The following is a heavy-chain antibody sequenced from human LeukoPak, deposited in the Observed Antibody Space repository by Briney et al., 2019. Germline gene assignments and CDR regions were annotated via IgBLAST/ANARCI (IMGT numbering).Heavy chain of an antibody. CDR1: GFTSSSYE. CDR2: ISSSSSTI. D-gene: IGHD1-26*01. Sequence: GGSLRLSCAASGFTSSSYEMNWVRQAPGKGLEWVSYISSSSSTIYYADSVKGRFTISRDNAKNSLYLQMNSLRAEDTAVYYCARDGEWELPGIDYWGQGTLVTVSS. CDR3: ARDGEWELPGIDY. J-gene: IGHJ4*02. V-gene: IGHV3-48*03.